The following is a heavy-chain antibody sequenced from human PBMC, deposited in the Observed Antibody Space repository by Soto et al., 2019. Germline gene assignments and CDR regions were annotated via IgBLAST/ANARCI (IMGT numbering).Heavy chain of an antibody. CDR2: ISGGGGST. CDR1: GFTFSSYA. V-gene: IGHV3-23*01. CDR3: AKDWAAAYQFDY. Sequence: EVQLLESGGGLVQPGGSLRLSCAASGFTFSSYAMSWVRQAPGKGLEWVSTISGGGGSTYYADSVKGRFTISRDNSKNPLYLQMNSLGAEDTAVFYCAKDWAAAYQFDYWGQGTLVTVSS. J-gene: IGHJ4*02. D-gene: IGHD2-21*01.